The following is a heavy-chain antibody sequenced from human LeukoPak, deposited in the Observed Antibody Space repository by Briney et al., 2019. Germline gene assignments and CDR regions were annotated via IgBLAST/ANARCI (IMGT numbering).Heavy chain of an antibody. CDR2: INGDGSST. Sequence: GGSLRLSCAASGFTFSSYWMHWVRHGPGEGLVWVSRINGDGSSTRYADSVKGRFTISRDNAKNTLYLEMNSLRVEDTAVYYCARSHYYDSSNFYYSYGLDVWGQGTTVTNSS. D-gene: IGHD3-22*01. V-gene: IGHV3-74*01. CDR3: ARSHYYDSSNFYYSYGLDV. J-gene: IGHJ6*02. CDR1: GFTFSSYW.